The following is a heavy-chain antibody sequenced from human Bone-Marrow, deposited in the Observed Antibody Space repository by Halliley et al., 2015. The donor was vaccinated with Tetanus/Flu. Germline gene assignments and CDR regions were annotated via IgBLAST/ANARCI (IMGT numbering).Heavy chain of an antibody. CDR3: ARDRGIPVTIFDF. D-gene: IGHD6-19*01. J-gene: IGHJ4*02. Sequence: QMQLVQSGAEVKKPGASVKVSCKASGYTFTSYGVTWVRQAPGQGLEWMGWVSPFNGNTKYAPKFQGRVTMTADTSTSTAYMELRSLRSDDTAVYFWARDRGIPVTIFDFWGQGTLVTVSS. V-gene: IGHV1-18*04. CDR1: GYTFTSYG. CDR2: VSPFNGNT.